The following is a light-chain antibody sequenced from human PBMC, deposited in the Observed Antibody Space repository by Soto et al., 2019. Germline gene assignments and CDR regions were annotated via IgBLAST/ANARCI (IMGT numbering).Light chain of an antibody. CDR1: SSDVGGYNY. Sequence: QSALTQPPPASGSPGQSVTISCTGTSSDVGGYNYVSWYQQHPGKAPKLMIYEVNKRPSGVPDRFSGSKSGNTASLTVSGLQAEDEADYYCSSYAGSNNLIFGGGTKLTVL. CDR2: EVN. V-gene: IGLV2-8*01. CDR3: SSYAGSNNLI. J-gene: IGLJ2*01.